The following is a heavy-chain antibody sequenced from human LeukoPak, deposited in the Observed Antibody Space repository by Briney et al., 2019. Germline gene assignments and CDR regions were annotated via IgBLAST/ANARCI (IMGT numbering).Heavy chain of an antibody. J-gene: IGHJ4*02. CDR2: IYYSGST. V-gene: IGHV4-59*01. Sequence: SETLSLTCSVSGDSIRGNYWSWMRQPPGKGLEWSGYIYYSGSTNYNPSLKSRVTMSVDTSKNQFSLNLSSVTAADTAVYYCARLLAGCPGGRCRAHFDYWGQGTLVTVSS. D-gene: IGHD2-15*01. CDR1: GDSIRGNY. CDR3: ARLLAGCPGGRCRAHFDY.